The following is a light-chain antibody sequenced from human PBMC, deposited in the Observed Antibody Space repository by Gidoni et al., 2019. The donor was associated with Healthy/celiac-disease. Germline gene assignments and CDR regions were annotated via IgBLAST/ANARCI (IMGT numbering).Light chain of an antibody. CDR1: QSVSSN. J-gene: IGKJ1*01. Sequence: EIVMTQSPATLSVSPGERATLSCRASQSVSSNLAWYQQKPGPAPRLLIYGASTRATGIPARFSGSGSGTEFTLTISSLQSEDFAVYYCQQYNNWPPTFXQXTKVXIK. CDR3: QQYNNWPPT. V-gene: IGKV3-15*01. CDR2: GAS.